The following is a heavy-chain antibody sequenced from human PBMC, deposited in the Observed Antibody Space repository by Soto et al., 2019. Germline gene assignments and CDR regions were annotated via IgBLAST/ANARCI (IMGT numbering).Heavy chain of an antibody. CDR3: ARDRSTYGGGGTGEVKENWFDP. CDR2: VYYSGTT. J-gene: IGHJ5*02. CDR1: GGSVSDKTYY. V-gene: IGHV4-61*01. Sequence: SETLSLTCSVSGGSVSDKTYYWSWIRQPPGKRLEWIGYVYYSGTTNYNPSLKSRVTISVDLSKNRFSLRLSSVTAADTAVYYCARDRSTYGGGGTGEVKENWFDPWGQGALVTVSS. D-gene: IGHD2-8*01.